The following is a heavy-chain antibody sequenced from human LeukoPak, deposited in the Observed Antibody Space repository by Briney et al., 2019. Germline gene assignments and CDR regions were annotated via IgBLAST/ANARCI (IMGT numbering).Heavy chain of an antibody. Sequence: GGSLRLSCTVSGYIVSGKYMGWVRQAPGKGLEYVSVIYSGGSTYYIDSVKGRFTISRDNSKNTLYFQMNSLRVEDTAVYYCVTPGPTVTGGLEYWGQGTLVTVSS. J-gene: IGHJ4*02. V-gene: IGHV3-53*01. D-gene: IGHD4-17*01. CDR1: GYIVSGKY. CDR3: VTPGPTVTGGLEY. CDR2: IYSGGST.